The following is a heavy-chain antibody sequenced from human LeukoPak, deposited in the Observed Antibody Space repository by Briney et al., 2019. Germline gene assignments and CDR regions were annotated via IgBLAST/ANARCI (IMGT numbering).Heavy chain of an antibody. J-gene: IGHJ6*02. CDR1: GGSISSGGYY. CDR2: TYYSGST. Sequence: PSETLSLTCTVSGGSISSGGYYWSWIRQHPGKGLEWIGYTYYSGSTYYNPSLKSRVTISVDTSKNQFSLKLSSVTAADTAVYYCARGRQQLAPYYYYGMDVWGQGTTVTVSS. V-gene: IGHV4-31*03. D-gene: IGHD6-13*01. CDR3: ARGRQQLAPYYYYGMDV.